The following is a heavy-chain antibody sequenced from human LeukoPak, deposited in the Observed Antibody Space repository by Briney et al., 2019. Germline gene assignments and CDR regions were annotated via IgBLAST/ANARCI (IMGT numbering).Heavy chain of an antibody. CDR3: ARDRGIAVAFDY. Sequence: GSLRLSCSASGFTFSDYEMDWVRPAPGKGLEWLSYITSRGSTIYYADSVKGRFAISRDNAKNSLYLQMNSLRAEDTAVYYCARDRGIAVAFDYWGQGTLVTVSS. J-gene: IGHJ4*02. V-gene: IGHV3-48*03. CDR1: GFTFSDYE. CDR2: ITSRGSTI. D-gene: IGHD6-19*01.